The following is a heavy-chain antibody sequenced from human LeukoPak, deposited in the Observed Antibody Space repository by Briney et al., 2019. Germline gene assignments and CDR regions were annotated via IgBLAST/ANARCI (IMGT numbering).Heavy chain of an antibody. J-gene: IGHJ6*03. CDR3: ARHVGMYCSSTSCPPYYYYYYMDV. CDR1: GYSFTSYW. D-gene: IGHD2-2*01. CDR2: IYPGDSDT. V-gene: IGHV5-51*01. Sequence: GESPKISCKGSGYSFTSYWIGWVRQMPGKGLEWMGIIYPGDSDTRYNPSFQGQVTSSADKSISTAYLQWSSLKASDTAMYYCARHVGMYCSSTSCPPYYYYYYMDVWGKGTTVTVSS.